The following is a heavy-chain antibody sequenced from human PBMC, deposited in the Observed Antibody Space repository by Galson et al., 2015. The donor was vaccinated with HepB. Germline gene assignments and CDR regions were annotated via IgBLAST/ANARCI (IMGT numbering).Heavy chain of an antibody. CDR1: GFTFSSYA. V-gene: IGHV3-30*04. J-gene: IGHJ6*02. CDR3: ARVEIPDLHGTYYYYYGMDV. Sequence: SLRLSCAASGFTFSSYAMHWVRQAPGKGLEWVAVISYDGSNKYYADSVKGRFTISRDNSKNTLYLQMNSLRAEDTAVYYCARVEIPDLHGTYYYYYGMDVWGQGTTVTVSS. D-gene: IGHD1-14*01. CDR2: ISYDGSNK.